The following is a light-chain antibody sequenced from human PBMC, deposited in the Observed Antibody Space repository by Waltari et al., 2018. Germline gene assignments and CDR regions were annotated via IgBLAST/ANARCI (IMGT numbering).Light chain of an antibody. CDR2: EDN. CDR1: TPNIGNHY. V-gene: IGLV1-51*01. J-gene: IGLJ3*02. CDR3: GSWDSSLGIGV. Sequence: QSVLTQAPSVSAAPGQTVTIPCSGTTPNIGNHYVSWSQQLQGAAPKIVIYEDNRRPSGMPDRFSGSKSGASATLGITGLQTGDEADYYCGSWDSSLGIGVLGGGTRLTVL.